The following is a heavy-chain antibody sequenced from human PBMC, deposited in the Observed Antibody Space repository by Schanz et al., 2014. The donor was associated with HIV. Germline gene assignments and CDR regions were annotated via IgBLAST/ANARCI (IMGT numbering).Heavy chain of an antibody. CDR2: ISYDAVNK. V-gene: IGHV3-30*03. CDR1: GLTFNSFG. CDR3: ARDALPSSVRGMISNWFDP. D-gene: IGHD3-10*01. Sequence: QVHLVESGGGVVQPGRSLRLSCAASGLTFNSFGIHWVRQAPGKGLGWVAVISYDAVNKFYADSVQGRFTISRDDSKNTVSLQMDDLRDEDTALYYCARDALPSSVRGMISNWFDPWGQGTLVTVSS. J-gene: IGHJ5*02.